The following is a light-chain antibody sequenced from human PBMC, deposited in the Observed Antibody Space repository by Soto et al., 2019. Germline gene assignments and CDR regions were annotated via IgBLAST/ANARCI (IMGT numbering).Light chain of an antibody. CDR1: QSVSSSY. Sequence: EIVLTQSPGTLSLSPGERATLSCRASQSVSSSYLAWYQQKPGQAPRLLIYGASSRATGIPDRFSGSGSGTAFTLSISRLVPEDFAVYYCQQYGRSLTFGGGTKVVIK. V-gene: IGKV3-20*01. CDR2: GAS. J-gene: IGKJ4*01. CDR3: QQYGRSLT.